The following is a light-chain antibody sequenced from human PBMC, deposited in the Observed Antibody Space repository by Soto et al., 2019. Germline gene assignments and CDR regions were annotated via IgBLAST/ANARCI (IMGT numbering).Light chain of an antibody. Sequence: IVLTQSPATLSLSKGERATLSCRASQSVRSYLAWYQQKPGQAPRLLIYDASNRATGIPARFSGSGSGTDFTLTISSLDPEDFAVYYCQQRSAWPLITFGQGTRLEIK. V-gene: IGKV3-11*01. CDR2: DAS. CDR3: QQRSAWPLIT. CDR1: QSVRSY. J-gene: IGKJ5*01.